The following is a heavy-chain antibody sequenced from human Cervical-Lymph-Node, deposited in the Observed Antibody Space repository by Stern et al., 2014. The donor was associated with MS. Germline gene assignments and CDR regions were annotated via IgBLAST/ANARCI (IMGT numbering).Heavy chain of an antibody. CDR3: ARDNIKVAVAGHFDY. CDR1: GGTFSSYA. CDR2: IIPIFGTA. Sequence: QMQLVQSGAEVKKPGSSVKVACKASGGTFSSYAISWVRQAPGQGLEWMGGIIPIFGTANYAQKFQGRVTITADESTSTAYMELSSLRSVDTAVYYCARDNIKVAVAGHFDYWGQGTLVTVSS. J-gene: IGHJ4*02. V-gene: IGHV1-69*01. D-gene: IGHD6-19*01.